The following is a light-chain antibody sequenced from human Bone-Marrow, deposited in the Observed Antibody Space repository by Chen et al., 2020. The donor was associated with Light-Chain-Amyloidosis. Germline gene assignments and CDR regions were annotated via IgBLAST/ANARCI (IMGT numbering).Light chain of an antibody. CDR2: EAS. CDR1: QRIHTW. V-gene: IGKV1-5*03. Sequence: DIQMTQSPSTLSASVGDRVTITCRASQRIHTWMAWYQQKPGKAPKLLISEASSLESGVPSRFSGSGSGTEFTLTSSSLQPDDLATFYCQEYNRYQLTFGGGTKVEI. CDR3: QEYNRYQLT. J-gene: IGKJ4*01.